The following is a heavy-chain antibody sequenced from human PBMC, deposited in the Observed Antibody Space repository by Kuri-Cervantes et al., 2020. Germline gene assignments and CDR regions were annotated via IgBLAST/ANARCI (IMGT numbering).Heavy chain of an antibody. Sequence: ASVKVSCKASGYTFNSYHIHWVRQAPGQGLEWLGIINPSGGSTSYAQKFQGRVTMTRDTSTSTFYMEVSRLRSDDTAVYYCARETDYGDYVNFDYWGQGTLVTVSS. CDR2: INPSGGST. D-gene: IGHD4-17*01. V-gene: IGHV1-46*02. J-gene: IGHJ4*02. CDR1: GYTFNSYH. CDR3: ARETDYGDYVNFDY.